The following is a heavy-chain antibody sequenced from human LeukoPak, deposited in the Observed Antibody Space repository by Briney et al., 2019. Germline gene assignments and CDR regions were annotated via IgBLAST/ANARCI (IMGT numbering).Heavy chain of an antibody. CDR1: GGSISSYY. V-gene: IGHV4-4*07. D-gene: IGHD2-2*03. CDR2: IDARGST. J-gene: IGHJ4*02. Sequence: SETLSLTCTVSGGSISSYYWSWIRQPAGKGLEWIGRIDARGSTNYNPSLKSRVTMSVDTSKNQFSLRVRSVNAADTAVYYCARLGSDGYYFDYWGQGTLVTVSS. CDR3: ARLGSDGYYFDY.